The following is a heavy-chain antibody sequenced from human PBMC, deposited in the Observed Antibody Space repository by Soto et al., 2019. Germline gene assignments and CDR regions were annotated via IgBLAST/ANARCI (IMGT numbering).Heavy chain of an antibody. D-gene: IGHD3-9*01. CDR2: INPNSGGT. Sequence: ASVKVSCQASGYTFTGYYMHWVRQAPGQGLEWMGWINPNSGGTNYAQKFQGWVTMTRDTSISTAYMELSRLRSDDTAVYYCAREKKIREDRYHRNDWLISTRRQCYGMDVWGQGTTVTVSS. J-gene: IGHJ6*02. V-gene: IGHV1-2*04. CDR3: AREKKIREDRYHRNDWLISTRRQCYGMDV. CDR1: GYTFTGYY.